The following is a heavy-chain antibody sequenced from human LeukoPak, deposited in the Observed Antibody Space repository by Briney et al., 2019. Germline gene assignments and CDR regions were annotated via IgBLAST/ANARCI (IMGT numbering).Heavy chain of an antibody. J-gene: IGHJ6*03. CDR2: INPNSGGT. D-gene: IGHD2-15*01. CDR3: ASSPVLDYYMDV. Sequence: ASVKVSCKASGYTFTGYYMHWVRQAPGQGLEWMGWINPNSGGTNCAQKFQGRVTMTRDTSISTAYMELSRLRSDDTAVYYCASSPVLDYYMDVWGKGTTVTVSS. V-gene: IGHV1-2*02. CDR1: GYTFTGYY.